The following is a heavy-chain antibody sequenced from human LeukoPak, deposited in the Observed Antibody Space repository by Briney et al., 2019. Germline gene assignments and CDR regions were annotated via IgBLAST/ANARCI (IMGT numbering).Heavy chain of an antibody. Sequence: VASVKVSCKASGYTFTSYDINWVRQATGQGLEWMGWMNPNSGNTGYAQKFQGRVTMTRNTSISTAYMELSSLRSEDTAVYYCARGGPRKLRYFDWLFPKPFDYWGQGTLATVSS. D-gene: IGHD3-9*01. CDR2: MNPNSGNT. J-gene: IGHJ4*02. CDR3: ARGGPRKLRYFDWLFPKPFDY. CDR1: GYTFTSYD. V-gene: IGHV1-8*01.